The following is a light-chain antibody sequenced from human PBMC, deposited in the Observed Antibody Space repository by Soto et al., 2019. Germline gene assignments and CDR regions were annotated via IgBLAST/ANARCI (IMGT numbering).Light chain of an antibody. V-gene: IGKV1-27*01. J-gene: IGKJ4*01. CDR3: QKYDSAPHT. Sequence: DVQMTQAPSSLSASVGDRVTSTCRASQGISNYLAWFQQKPGKVPKLLIYAASILQSGVPSRFSGSGSGTDFTLTISSLQPEDVATYYCQKYDSAPHTFGGGTRVEMK. CDR2: AAS. CDR1: QGISNY.